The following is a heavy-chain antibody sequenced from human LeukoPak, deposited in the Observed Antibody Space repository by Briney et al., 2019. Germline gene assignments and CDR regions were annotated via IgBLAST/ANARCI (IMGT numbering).Heavy chain of an antibody. CDR2: VSAYNGHT. CDR3: ARGDGASYRTGSYDY. V-gene: IGHV1-18*01. J-gene: IGHJ4*02. Sequence: ASVKVSCKTSGYTFNTYYIIWVRQAPRQGLEWMGWVSAYNGHTNYAQNLQGRVTMTTDSATTTGYMELRSLRSDDTAIYYCARGDGASYRTGSYDYWGQGTLVTVSS. CDR1: GYTFNTYY. D-gene: IGHD1-26*01.